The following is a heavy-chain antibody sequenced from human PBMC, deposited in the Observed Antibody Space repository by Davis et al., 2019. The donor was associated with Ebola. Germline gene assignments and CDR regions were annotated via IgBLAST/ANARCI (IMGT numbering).Heavy chain of an antibody. CDR3: ARGQYHYDRTGYHPDDYFDY. CDR1: GGSFSGYL. V-gene: IGHV4-34*01. CDR2: IYHSGST. J-gene: IGHJ4*02. D-gene: IGHD3-22*01. Sequence: SETLSLTCAVYGGSFSGYLWNWIRQSPGEGPEWIGEIYHSGSTNYNPSLKSRVTISVDTSKNQFSVKLTSVTAADTAVYYCARGQYHYDRTGYHPDDYFDYWGQETLVTVSS.